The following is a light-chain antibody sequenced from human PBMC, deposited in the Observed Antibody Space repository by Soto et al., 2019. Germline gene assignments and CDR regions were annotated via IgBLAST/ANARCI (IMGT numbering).Light chain of an antibody. CDR1: SSDVGSYDL. CDR2: EVT. V-gene: IGLV2-23*02. CDR3: CSYANGNTLL. J-gene: IGLJ2*01. Sequence: QSALTQPASVSGSPGQSITISCTGTSSDVGSYDLVSWYQHHPGTAPKLILYEVTKRPSGVSNRFSGSKSGNTASLTISGLQTEDDSHYYCCSYANGNTLLLGGGTKVTVL.